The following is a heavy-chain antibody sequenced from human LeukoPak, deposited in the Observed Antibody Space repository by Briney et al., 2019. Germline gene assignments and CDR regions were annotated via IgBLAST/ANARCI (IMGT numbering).Heavy chain of an antibody. Sequence: SETLSLTCVVYGGSFSGYYWSWIRQPPGKGLEWIGEIIHSGSTNYNPSLKSRVTISVDTSKNQFSPKLSSVTAADTAVYYCARSGSSYIFDYWGQGTLVTVSS. CDR3: ARSGSSYIFDY. D-gene: IGHD1-26*01. CDR1: GGSFSGYY. J-gene: IGHJ4*02. CDR2: IIHSGST. V-gene: IGHV4-34*12.